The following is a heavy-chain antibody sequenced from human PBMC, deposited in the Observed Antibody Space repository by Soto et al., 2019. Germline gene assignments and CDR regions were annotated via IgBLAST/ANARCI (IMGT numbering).Heavy chain of an antibody. J-gene: IGHJ4*02. V-gene: IGHV4-59*01. Sequence: SETLSRTCTVSGGSIGTYSWSWIRKPPGKGLEWIVYVYSNGRITYAPSLKSRVSISTDMSKNQFSLKVTSVTAADSGVYFGARKGRLQLDGFEFWGQGTMVTVSS. D-gene: IGHD1-1*01. CDR2: VYSNGRI. CDR3: ARKGRLQLDGFEF. CDR1: GGSIGTYS.